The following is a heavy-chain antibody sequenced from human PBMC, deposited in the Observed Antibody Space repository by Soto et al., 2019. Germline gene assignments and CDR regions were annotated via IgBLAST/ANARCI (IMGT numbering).Heavy chain of an antibody. Sequence: QVPLVQSGAEVKKPGASVKVSCKASGYIFTNHYIHWVRQAPGQGLEWMGIINPIGGSTNYLQKFQGRITMTSDTSTSTVYMELSSLRSEDTAVYFCARADYYDSSGFYYDCWGQGSLVTVSS. CDR3: ARADYYDSSGFYYDC. D-gene: IGHD3-22*01. V-gene: IGHV1-46*01. CDR1: GYIFTNHY. J-gene: IGHJ4*02. CDR2: INPIGGST.